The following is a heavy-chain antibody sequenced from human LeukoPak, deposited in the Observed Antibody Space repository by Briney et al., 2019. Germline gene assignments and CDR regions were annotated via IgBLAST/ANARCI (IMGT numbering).Heavy chain of an antibody. CDR3: ARDHFARVVINNWFDP. D-gene: IGHD3-3*01. V-gene: IGHV4-61*02. CDR2: IYSSGST. J-gene: IGHJ5*02. CDR1: GGSMSDDSYY. Sequence: SETLSLTCTVSGGSMSDDSYYWTWIRQPAGKGLEWIGRIYSSGSTTYNPSLKSRVTMSVDTSKNQFSLKLSSVTAADTAVYYCARDHFARVVINNWFDPWGQGTLVTVSS.